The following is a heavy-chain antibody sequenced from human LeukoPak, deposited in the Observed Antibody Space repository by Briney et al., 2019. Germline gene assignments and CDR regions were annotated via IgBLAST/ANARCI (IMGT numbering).Heavy chain of an antibody. V-gene: IGHV4-30-4*01. J-gene: IGHJ4*02. D-gene: IGHD3-16*01. CDR3: ARMPLGPQGGYYFDY. CDR1: GGSISSGDYY. CDR2: IYYSGST. Sequence: PSGTLSLTCTVSGGSISSGDYYWSWIRQPPGKGLEWIGYIYYSGSTYYNPSLKSRVTISVDTSKNQFSLKLSSVTAADTAVYYCARMPLGPQGGYYFDYWGQGTLVTVSS.